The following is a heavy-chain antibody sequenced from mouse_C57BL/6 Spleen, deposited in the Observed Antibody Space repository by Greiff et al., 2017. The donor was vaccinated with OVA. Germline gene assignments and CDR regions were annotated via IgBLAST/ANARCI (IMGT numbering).Heavy chain of an antibody. Sequence: VQLQQSGPELVKPGASVKISCKASGYAFSSSWMNWVKQRPGKGLEWIGRIYPGDGDTNSNGKFKGKATLTADKSSSTAYMQLSSLTSEDSAVYCCAREGWFLYAMDDWGQGTSVTVSS. J-gene: IGHJ4*01. D-gene: IGHD2-3*01. CDR3: AREGWFLYAMDD. CDR2: IYPGDGDT. V-gene: IGHV1-82*01. CDR1: GYAFSSSW.